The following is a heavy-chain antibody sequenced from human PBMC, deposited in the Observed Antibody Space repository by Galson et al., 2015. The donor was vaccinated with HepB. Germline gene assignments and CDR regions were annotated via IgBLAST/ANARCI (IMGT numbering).Heavy chain of an antibody. CDR2: LYDSGST. J-gene: IGHJ4*02. Sequence: LSLTCSVSGDSVRSDFWSWVRQPPGRALEWIGYLYDSGSTRYNPSLESRVTMSVDTSKNQFSLKLTSVTAADTAVYYCAKIRNQALDYWGQGTLVTVSS. CDR3: AKIRNQALDY. V-gene: IGHV4-59*02. D-gene: IGHD3-3*02. CDR1: GDSVRSDF.